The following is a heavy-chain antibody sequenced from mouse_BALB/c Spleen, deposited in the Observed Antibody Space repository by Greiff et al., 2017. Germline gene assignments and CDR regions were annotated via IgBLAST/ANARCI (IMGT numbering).Heavy chain of an antibody. J-gene: IGHJ4*01. CDR1: GYTFTDYA. Sequence: VMLVESGPELVRPGVSVKISCKGSGYTFTDYAMHWVKQSHAKSLEWIGVISTYSGNTNYNQKFKGKATMTVDKSSSTAYMELARLTSEDSAIYYCARAYGSNYYAMDYWGQGTSVTVSS. CDR2: ISTYSGNT. CDR3: ARAYGSNYYAMDY. D-gene: IGHD1-1*01. V-gene: IGHV1-67*01.